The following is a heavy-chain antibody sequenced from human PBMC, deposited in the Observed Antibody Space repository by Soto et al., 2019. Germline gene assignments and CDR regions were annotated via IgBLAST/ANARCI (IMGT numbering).Heavy chain of an antibody. D-gene: IGHD2-15*01. J-gene: IGHJ4*02. CDR2: MSYDGSNK. V-gene: IGHV3-30-3*01. CDR3: ARFKGCSGGSCYPYFDY. Sequence: QVQLVESGGGVVQPGRSLRLSCAASGFTFSSYAMHWVRQAPGKGLGWVAVMSYDGSNKYYADSVKGRFTISRDNSKNTLYLQMNSLRAEDTAVYYCARFKGCSGGSCYPYFDYWGQGTLVTVSS. CDR1: GFTFSSYA.